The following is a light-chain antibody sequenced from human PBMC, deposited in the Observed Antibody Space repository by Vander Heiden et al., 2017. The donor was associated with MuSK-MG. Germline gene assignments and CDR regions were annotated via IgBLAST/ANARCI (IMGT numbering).Light chain of an antibody. Sequence: IQMTHSPSSLSASVGDRVTITCRASQSISSYLNWYQQKPGKAPKLLIYAASSLQSGVPSRFSGSGSGTDFTLTISSLQPEDFATYYCQQSDSTPFTFGQGTKVEIK. J-gene: IGKJ1*01. CDR3: QQSDSTPFT. CDR1: QSISSY. CDR2: AAS. V-gene: IGKV1-39*01.